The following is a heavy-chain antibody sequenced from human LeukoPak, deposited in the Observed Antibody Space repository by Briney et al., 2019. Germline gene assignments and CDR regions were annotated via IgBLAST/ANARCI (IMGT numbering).Heavy chain of an antibody. CDR2: IIPILGIA. CDR3: ARASLVGATSDY. CDR1: GYTFTSYG. D-gene: IGHD1-26*01. Sequence: ASVKVSCKASGYTFTSYGISWVRQAPGQGLEWMGRIIPILGIANYAQKFQGRVTITADKSTSTAYMELSSLRSEDTAVYYCARASLVGATSDYWGQGTLVTVSS. V-gene: IGHV1-69*04. J-gene: IGHJ4*02.